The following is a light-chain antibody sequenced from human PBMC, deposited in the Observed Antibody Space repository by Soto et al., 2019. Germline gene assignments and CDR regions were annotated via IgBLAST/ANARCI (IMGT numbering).Light chain of an antibody. V-gene: IGLV2-23*02. CDR3: SSYAGSITFVV. Sequence: QSALTQPASVSGSPGQSITISCTGTSSDVGSYNLVSWYQHHPGKAPKLMIYEDNKRPSGISNRFSGSKSGNTASLTISGLQAEDEADYYCSSYAGSITFVVFGGGTKLTV. J-gene: IGLJ2*01. CDR2: EDN. CDR1: SSDVGSYNL.